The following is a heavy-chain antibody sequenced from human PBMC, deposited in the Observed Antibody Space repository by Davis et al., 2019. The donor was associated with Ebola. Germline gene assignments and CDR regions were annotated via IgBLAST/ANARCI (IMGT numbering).Heavy chain of an antibody. J-gene: IGHJ4*02. CDR3: AKVRPRGYDFWSGYAPFDY. CDR2: ISGSGGST. V-gene: IGHV3-23*01. Sequence: GGSLRLSCAASGFTFSSYAMSWVRQAPGKGLEWVSAISGSGGSTYYADSVKGRFTISRDNSKNTLYLQMNSLRAEDTAVYYCAKVRPRGYDFWSGYAPFDYWGQGTLVTVSS. CDR1: GFTFSSYA. D-gene: IGHD3-3*01.